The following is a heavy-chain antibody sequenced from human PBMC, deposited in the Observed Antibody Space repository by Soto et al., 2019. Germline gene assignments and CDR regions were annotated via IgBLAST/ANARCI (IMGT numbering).Heavy chain of an antibody. CDR2: IIPIFGTA. J-gene: IGHJ6*02. CDR1: GGTFSSYA. D-gene: IGHD3-16*01. CDR3: ARHLGGNHYYYGMDV. V-gene: IGHV1-69*12. Sequence: QVQLVQSGAEVKKPGSSVKVSCKASGGTFSSYAISWVRQAPGQGLEWMGGIIPIFGTADYAQKFQGRVTLTADDFTSTAYMELSSLRSEETAVYYCARHLGGNHYYYGMDVWGQGTTVTVSS.